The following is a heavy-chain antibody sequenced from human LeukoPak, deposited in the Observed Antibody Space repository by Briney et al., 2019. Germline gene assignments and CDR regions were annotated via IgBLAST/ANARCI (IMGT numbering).Heavy chain of an antibody. CDR2: INPNSGGT. J-gene: IGHJ4*02. V-gene: IGHV1-2*02. D-gene: IGHD3-10*01. Sequence: ASVKVSCKASGYTFTGYYMHWVRQAPGQGLEWMGWINPNSGGTNYAQKFQGRATMTRDTSISTAYMELSRLRSDDTAVYYCARDFILWFGELFLFDYWGQGTLVTVSS. CDR3: ARDFILWFGELFLFDY. CDR1: GYTFTGYY.